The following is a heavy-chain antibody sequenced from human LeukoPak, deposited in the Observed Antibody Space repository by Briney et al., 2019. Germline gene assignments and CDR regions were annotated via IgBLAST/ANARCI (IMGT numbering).Heavy chain of an antibody. D-gene: IGHD2-2*01. CDR2: ISWNSGSI. V-gene: IGHV3-9*01. CDR3: ASLGVVPAATHGTVPDY. CDR1: GFTFDDYA. J-gene: IGHJ4*02. Sequence: GGSLRLSCAASGFTFDDYAMHWVRQAPGKGLEWVSGISWNSGSIGYADSVKGQFTISRDNAKNSLYLQMDSLRAEDTAVYYCASLGVVPAATHGTVPDYWGQGTLVTVSS.